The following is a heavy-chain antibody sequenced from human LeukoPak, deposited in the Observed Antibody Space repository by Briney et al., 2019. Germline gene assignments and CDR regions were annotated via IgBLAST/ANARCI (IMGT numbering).Heavy chain of an antibody. V-gene: IGHV3-23*01. CDR3: AKEGWLATSYNWNVRYFDY. CDR2: ISGGGGST. CDR1: GFTFSSYD. D-gene: IGHD1-1*01. J-gene: IGHJ4*02. Sequence: GGSLRLSCAASGFTFSSYDMSWVRQAPGKGLEWVSAISGGGGSTYYADSVKGRFTISRDNSKNTLYLQMNSLRAEDTAVYYCAKEGWLATSYNWNVRYFDYWGQGTLVTVSS.